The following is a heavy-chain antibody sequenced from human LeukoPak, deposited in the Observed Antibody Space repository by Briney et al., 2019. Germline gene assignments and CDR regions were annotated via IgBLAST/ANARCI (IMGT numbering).Heavy chain of an antibody. CDR1: GGSISSHY. Sequence: SETLSLTCTVSGGSISSHYWSWIRQPPGKGLEWIGYIYYSGSTNYNPSLKSRVTISVDTSKNQFSLKLSSVTAADTAVYYCAARYCSSTSCYFHFDYWGQGTLVTVSS. D-gene: IGHD2-2*01. V-gene: IGHV4-59*08. CDR2: IYYSGST. J-gene: IGHJ4*02. CDR3: AARYCSSTSCYFHFDY.